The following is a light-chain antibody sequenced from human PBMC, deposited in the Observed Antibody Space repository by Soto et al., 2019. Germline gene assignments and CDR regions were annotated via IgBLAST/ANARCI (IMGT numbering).Light chain of an antibody. J-gene: IGLJ3*02. Sequence: QSVLTQPASVSGSPGQSFTISCTGTSSDVGGYNYVSWYQQHPGRAPKLMIYEVSDRPSGVSNRFSGSKSGNTASLTISGLQAEDEADYYCSSYTSSKTWVFGGGTKVTVL. CDR2: EVS. V-gene: IGLV2-14*01. CDR1: SSDVGGYNY. CDR3: SSYTSSKTWV.